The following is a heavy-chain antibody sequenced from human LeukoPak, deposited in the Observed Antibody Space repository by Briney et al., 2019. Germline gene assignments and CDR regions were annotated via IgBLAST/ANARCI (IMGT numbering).Heavy chain of an antibody. D-gene: IGHD3-16*02. CDR3: ARFHRASDY. CDR1: GGSFSSYY. V-gene: IGHV4-59*12. Sequence: KTSETLSLTCAVYGGSFSSYYWSWIRQPPGKGLEWIGYIYYSGSTNYNPSLKSRATISVDKSKNQFSLKLSSVTAADTAVYYCARFHRASDYWGQGTLVTVSS. CDR2: IYYSGST. J-gene: IGHJ4*02.